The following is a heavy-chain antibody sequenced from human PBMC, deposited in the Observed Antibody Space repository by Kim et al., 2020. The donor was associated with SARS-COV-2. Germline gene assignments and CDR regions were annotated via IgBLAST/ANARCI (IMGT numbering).Heavy chain of an antibody. V-gene: IGHV3-7*01. Sequence: GGSLRLSCAASGFTFSSYWMSWVRQAPGQGLECVANIKPDGSQKGYVDSVKGRFTISRDNAKNSLYLQMNSLRAEDTAVYYCASQFGRPDHYWGHGTAVT. CDR1: GFTFSSYW. D-gene: IGHD3-10*01. CDR3: ASQFGRPDHY. J-gene: IGHJ4*01. CDR2: IKPDGSQK.